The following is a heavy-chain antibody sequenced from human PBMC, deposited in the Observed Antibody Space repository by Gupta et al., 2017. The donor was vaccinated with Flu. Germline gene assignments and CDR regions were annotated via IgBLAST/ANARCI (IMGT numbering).Heavy chain of an antibody. CDR1: GGSISSSY. D-gene: IGHD3-22*01. J-gene: IGHJ3*02. Sequence: QVQLQESGPGLVKPSETLSLTCTVLGGSISSSYWSWIRQPPGKRLEWIAYIHNTGGTNYNPSLKSRVSVSADASKNQFSLKLNSVTAADTAVYYCARGYFDSSGYSNPFDIWSQGTLVTVSS. CDR2: IHNTGGT. CDR3: ARGYFDSSGYSNPFDI. V-gene: IGHV4-59*01.